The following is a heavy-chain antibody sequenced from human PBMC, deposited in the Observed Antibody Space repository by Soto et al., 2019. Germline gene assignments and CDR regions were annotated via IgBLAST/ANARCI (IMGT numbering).Heavy chain of an antibody. CDR2: ISGSGGST. CDR1: GFTFSSYA. CDR3: AKDDPDCSSNSCYPVVFDP. Sequence: GGSLRLSCAASGFTFSSYAMSWVRQAPGKGLEWVSAISGSGGSTYYADSVKGRFTITRDNSKNTLYLQMNSLRAEDTAVYYCAKDDPDCSSNSCYPVVFDPWGQGTLVT. D-gene: IGHD2-2*01. V-gene: IGHV3-23*01. J-gene: IGHJ5*02.